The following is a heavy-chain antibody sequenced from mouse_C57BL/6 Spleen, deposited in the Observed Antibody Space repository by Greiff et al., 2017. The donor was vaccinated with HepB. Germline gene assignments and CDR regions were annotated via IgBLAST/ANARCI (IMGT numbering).Heavy chain of an antibody. CDR2: IYPGSGST. CDR1: GYTFTSYW. D-gene: IGHD4-1*01. V-gene: IGHV1-55*01. J-gene: IGHJ1*03. CDR3: ARGTGTGYFDV. Sequence: QVQLKESGAELVKPGASVKLSCKASGYTFTSYWITWVKQRPGQGLEWIGDIYPGSGSTNYNEKFKSKATLTVDTSSSTAYMQLSSLTSEDSAVYYCARGTGTGYFDVWGTGTTVTVSS.